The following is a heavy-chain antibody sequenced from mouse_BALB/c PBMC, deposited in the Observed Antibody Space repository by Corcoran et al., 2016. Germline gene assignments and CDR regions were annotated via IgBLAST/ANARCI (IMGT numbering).Heavy chain of an antibody. CDR1: GFYIKDTY. J-gene: IGHJ1*01. Sequence: EVQLQQSGAELMKPGASVKLSCTASGFYIKDTYIHWVKQRPEQGLEWIGRIDPANGNTKYDPKFQGKATITADTSSNTAYLQLSSLTSEDTAVYYCARWDWYFDVWGAGTTVTVSS. V-gene: IGHV14-3*02. CDR2: IDPANGNT. CDR3: ARWDWYFDV.